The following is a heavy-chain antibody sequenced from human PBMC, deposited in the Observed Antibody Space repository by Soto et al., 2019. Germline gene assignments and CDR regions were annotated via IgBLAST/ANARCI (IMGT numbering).Heavy chain of an antibody. Sequence: ETLSLTCAFYGGSFSCYYWSWIRQPPGKGLEWIGEINHSGSTNYNPSLKSRVTISVDTSKNQFSLKLSSVTAADTAVYYCARGRGVPAAMSGNWFDPWGQGTLVTVSS. D-gene: IGHD2-2*01. CDR1: GGSFSCYY. CDR2: INHSGST. CDR3: ARGRGVPAAMSGNWFDP. V-gene: IGHV4-34*01. J-gene: IGHJ5*02.